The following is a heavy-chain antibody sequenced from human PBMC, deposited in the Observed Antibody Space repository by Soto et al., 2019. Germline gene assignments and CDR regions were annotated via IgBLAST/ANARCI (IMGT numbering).Heavy chain of an antibody. CDR2: IYYVGSI. CDR3: RRSSRYSTDV. CDR1: GGSISSSGYY. Sequence: SETLSLTCTVSGGSISSSGYYWGWIRQPPGKGLEWIGSIYYVGSIYYNPSLRSRLTISVDTSKNQFSLKLSSVTAADTAVYYCRRSSRYSTDVWGQGPTVTVSS. D-gene: IGHD6-13*01. J-gene: IGHJ6*02. V-gene: IGHV4-39*01.